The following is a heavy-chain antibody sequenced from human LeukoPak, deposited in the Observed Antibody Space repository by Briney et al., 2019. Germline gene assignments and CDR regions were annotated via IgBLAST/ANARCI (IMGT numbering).Heavy chain of an antibody. CDR1: GYSFTFYW. CDR3: ARHVMVRGVNYYYYMDV. CDR2: IYPGDSDT. Sequence: GESLKISCKGSGYSFTFYWIGWVRQMPGKGLEWMGIIYPGDSDTRYSPSFQGQVTISADKSISTAYLQWSSLKASDTAMYYCARHVMVRGVNYYYYMDVWGKGTTVTVSS. D-gene: IGHD3-10*01. J-gene: IGHJ6*03. V-gene: IGHV5-51*01.